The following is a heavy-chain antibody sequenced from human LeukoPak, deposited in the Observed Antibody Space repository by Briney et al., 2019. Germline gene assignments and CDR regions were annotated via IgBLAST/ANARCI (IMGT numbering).Heavy chain of an antibody. Sequence: ASVKVSCKASGYTLTGYYMHWVRQAPGQGLEWMGWINPNSGGTNYAQKSQGRLTMTRQTSISSAYMVLGRLRSDDAAVYYCARVWEWLCGPTASYYFDYWGQGTLVTVSS. J-gene: IGHJ4*02. CDR2: INPNSGGT. CDR1: GYTLTGYY. V-gene: IGHV1-2*02. CDR3: ARVWEWLCGPTASYYFDY. D-gene: IGHD3-3*01.